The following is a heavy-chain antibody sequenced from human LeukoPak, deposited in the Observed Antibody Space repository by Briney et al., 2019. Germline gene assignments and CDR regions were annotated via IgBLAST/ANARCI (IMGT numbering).Heavy chain of an antibody. CDR1: GYTLTELS. CDR2: FDPEDGET. J-gene: IGHJ5*02. Sequence: GASVKVSCKVSGYTLTELSMHWVRQAPGKGLEWMGGFDPEDGETIYAQKFQGRVTMTEDTSTDTAYMELSSLRAEDTAVYYCAKDPRYSSSWYGDWFDPWGQGTLVTVSS. D-gene: IGHD6-13*01. V-gene: IGHV1-24*01. CDR3: AKDPRYSSSWYGDWFDP.